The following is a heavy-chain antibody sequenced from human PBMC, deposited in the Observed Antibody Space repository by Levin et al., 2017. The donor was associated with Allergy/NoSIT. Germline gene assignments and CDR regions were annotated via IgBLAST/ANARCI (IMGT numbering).Heavy chain of an antibody. CDR1: GDSVSSNSAA. Sequence: SETLSLTCAISGDSVSSNSAAWNWIRQSPSRGLEWLVRTYYRSKWYNDYAVSVKSRITINPDTSKNQFSLQLNSVTPAETAVYYCARAGVPRGFSYYDYCGMDVWGQGTTVTVSS. CDR3: ARAGVPRGFSYYDYCGMDV. J-gene: IGHJ6*02. V-gene: IGHV6-1*01. D-gene: IGHD7-27*01. CDR2: TYYRSKWYN.